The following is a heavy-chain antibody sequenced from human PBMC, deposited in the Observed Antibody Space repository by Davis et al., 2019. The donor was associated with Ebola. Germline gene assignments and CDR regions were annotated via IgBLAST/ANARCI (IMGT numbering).Heavy chain of an antibody. D-gene: IGHD6-6*01. CDR3: ARGDLGYSSSLRVLDY. Sequence: AASVKVSCKASGGTFSSYAISWVRQAPGQGLEWMGRIIPILGIANYAQKFQGRVTITADKSTSTAYMELSSLRSEDTAVYYCARGDLGYSSSLRVLDYWGLGTLVTVSS. J-gene: IGHJ4*02. V-gene: IGHV1-69*04. CDR2: IIPILGIA. CDR1: GGTFSSYA.